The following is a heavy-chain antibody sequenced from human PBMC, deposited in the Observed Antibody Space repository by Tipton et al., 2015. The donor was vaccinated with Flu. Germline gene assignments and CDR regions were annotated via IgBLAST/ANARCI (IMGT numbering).Heavy chain of an antibody. CDR1: GGSIRSSTDF. CDR2: IYYTGST. J-gene: IGHJ6*02. Sequence: TLSLTCTVSGGSIRSSTDFWAWIRQSPGKGLEWIGTIYYTGSTYYNVSLKSRVTISVDTSKNQFSLKLSSVTAADTAVYYCARDVGPQIKVTGGIDVWGQGTTVTVSS. CDR3: ARDVGPQIKVTGGIDV. V-gene: IGHV4-39*07. D-gene: IGHD2-21*02.